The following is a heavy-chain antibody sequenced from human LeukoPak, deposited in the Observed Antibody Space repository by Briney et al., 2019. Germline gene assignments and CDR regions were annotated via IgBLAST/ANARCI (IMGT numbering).Heavy chain of an antibody. CDR2: ISYDGSNK. Sequence: PGGSLRLSCAASGFTFSSYGMHWVRQAPGKGLEWVAVISYDGSNKYYADSVKGRFTISRDNSKNTLYLQMNSLSAEDTAVYYWAKDPLVGSYYYYYYMDVWGKGTTVTVSS. CDR1: GFTFSSYG. V-gene: IGHV3-30*18. D-gene: IGHD1-26*01. J-gene: IGHJ6*03. CDR3: AKDPLVGSYYYYYYMDV.